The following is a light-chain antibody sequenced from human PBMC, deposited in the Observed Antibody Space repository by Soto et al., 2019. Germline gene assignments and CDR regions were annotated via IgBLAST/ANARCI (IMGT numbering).Light chain of an antibody. CDR3: QQYNSYLLT. V-gene: IGKV1-5*01. CDR1: QSISRS. J-gene: IGKJ3*01. Sequence: DIQMTQSPSTLSASVGDRVTITCRASQSISRSLAWYQQKPGKAPNLLIYDDSSLESGVTSRFSGSGFGTEFTLTISSLQPHDFATYYCQQYNSYLLTFGPGTTVDI. CDR2: DDS.